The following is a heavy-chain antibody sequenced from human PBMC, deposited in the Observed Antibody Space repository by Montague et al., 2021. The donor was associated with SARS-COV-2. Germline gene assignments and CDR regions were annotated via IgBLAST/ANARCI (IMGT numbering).Heavy chain of an antibody. J-gene: IGHJ4*02. D-gene: IGHD2-21*02. Sequence: SETLSLTCSVSGYFIGTGYYWGWIRQSPGKGLEWIGSNYLHGNAYYNPSLNSRVTISLGTSNNQFSLRLTSVATSDAAVYYCARGRVTRAGFDYWGQGIRVIVSS. CDR3: ARGRVTRAGFDY. V-gene: IGHV4-38-2*02. CDR2: NYLHGNA. CDR1: GYFIGTGYY.